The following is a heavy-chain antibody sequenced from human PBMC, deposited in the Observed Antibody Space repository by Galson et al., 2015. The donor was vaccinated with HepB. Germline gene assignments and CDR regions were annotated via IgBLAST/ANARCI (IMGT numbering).Heavy chain of an antibody. CDR1: GFRFSSYG. D-gene: IGHD3-22*01. V-gene: IGHV3-21*01. Sequence: SLRLSCAVSGFRFSSYGMSWVRQAPGKGLEWVSSISGGSSYISYADSVKGRFTISRDNARHPLYLQMNSLRAEDTAAYYCARDGYDSGTYHYYLDFWGQGALVTVSS. J-gene: IGHJ4*02. CDR3: ARDGYDSGTYHYYLDF. CDR2: ISGGSSYI.